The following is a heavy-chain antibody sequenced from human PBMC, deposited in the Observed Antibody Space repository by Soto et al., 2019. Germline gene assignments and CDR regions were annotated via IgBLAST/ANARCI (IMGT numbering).Heavy chain of an antibody. Sequence: QVQLVESGGGVVQPGRSLRLSCAASGFTFSSYGMHWVRQAPGKGLEWVAVIWYDGSNKYYADSVKGQFTISRDNSKNTLYVQMNGLRAEYTAVYYCGRGSRREYASDYWGQGRLLTLSS. CDR1: GFTFSSYG. CDR2: IWYDGSNK. CDR3: GRGSRREYASDY. J-gene: IGHJ4*02. V-gene: IGHV3-33*01. D-gene: IGHD3-10*01.